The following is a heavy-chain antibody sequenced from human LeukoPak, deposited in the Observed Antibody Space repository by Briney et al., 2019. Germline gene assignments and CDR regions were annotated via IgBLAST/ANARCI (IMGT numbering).Heavy chain of an antibody. CDR2: MNPNSGNT. CDR3: ARGEIAAAGNEFDY. J-gene: IGHJ4*02. D-gene: IGHD6-13*01. Sequence: VASVTVSCKASGGTFSSYAINWVRQATGQGLEWMGWMNPNSGNTGYAQKFQGRVTMTRNTSISTAYMELSSLRSEDTAVYYCARGEIAAAGNEFDYWGQGTLVTVSS. V-gene: IGHV1-8*02. CDR1: GGTFSSYA.